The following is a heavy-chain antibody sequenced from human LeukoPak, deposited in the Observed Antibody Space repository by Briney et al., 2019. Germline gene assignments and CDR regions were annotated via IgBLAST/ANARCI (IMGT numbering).Heavy chain of an antibody. J-gene: IGHJ4*02. Sequence: PGRSLRLSCAASGFTFSSYAMHWVRQAPGKGLEWVAVISYDGSNKYYADSVKGRFTISRDNSKNTLYLQMNSLRAEDTAVYYCAKDREWELLYYFDYWGQGTLVTVSS. D-gene: IGHD1-26*01. V-gene: IGHV3-30*04. CDR3: AKDREWELLYYFDY. CDR2: ISYDGSNK. CDR1: GFTFSSYA.